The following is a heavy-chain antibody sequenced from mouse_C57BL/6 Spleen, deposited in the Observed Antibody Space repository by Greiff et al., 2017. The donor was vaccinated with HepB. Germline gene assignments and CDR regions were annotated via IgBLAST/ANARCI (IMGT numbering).Heavy chain of an antibody. V-gene: IGHV1-74*01. J-gene: IGHJ1*03. CDR1: GYTFNSYW. Sequence: QVQLQQPGAELVKPGASVKVSCKASGYTFNSYWMHWVKQRPGQGLEWIGRIHPSDSDTKYNQKFKGKATLTVDKSSSTAYRQLSSLTSEDSAVYYWTISITTVVATEDFDVWGTGTTVTVSS. D-gene: IGHD1-1*01. CDR3: TISITTVVATEDFDV. CDR2: IHPSDSDT.